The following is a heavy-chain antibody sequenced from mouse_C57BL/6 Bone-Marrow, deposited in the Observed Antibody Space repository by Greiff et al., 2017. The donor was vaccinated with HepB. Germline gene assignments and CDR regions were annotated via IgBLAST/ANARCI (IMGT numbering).Heavy chain of an antibody. D-gene: IGHD1-1*01. CDR1: GYTFTDYE. Sequence: QVQLQQSGAELVRPGASVTLSCKASGYTFTDYEMHWVKQTPVHGLEWIGAIDPETGGTAYNQKFKGKAILTADKSSSPAYMELRSLTSEDSAVYYCTITTVVYWYFDVWGTGTTVTVSS. CDR3: TITTVVYWYFDV. CDR2: IDPETGGT. V-gene: IGHV1-15*01. J-gene: IGHJ1*03.